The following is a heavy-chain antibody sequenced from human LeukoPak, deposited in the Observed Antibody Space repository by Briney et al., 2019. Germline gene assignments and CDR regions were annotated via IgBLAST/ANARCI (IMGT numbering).Heavy chain of an antibody. V-gene: IGHV3-53*01. J-gene: IGHJ4*02. CDR2: IYSGGST. CDR3: AGRRSSGWYAY. CDR1: GFTFRSYW. D-gene: IGHD6-19*01. Sequence: GGSLRLSCAASGFTFRSYWMSWFRQAPGKGLEWVSVIYSGGSTYYADSVKGRFLIFRDTSKNTVDLQMNSLRVEDTAVYYCAGRRSSGWYAYWGQGTLVTVSS.